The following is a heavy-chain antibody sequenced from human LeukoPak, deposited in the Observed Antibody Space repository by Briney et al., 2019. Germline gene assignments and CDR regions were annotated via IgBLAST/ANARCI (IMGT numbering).Heavy chain of an antibody. CDR1: GFIFRNYA. V-gene: IGHV3-30*18. CDR3: AKDRDSSTWSFFEF. Sequence: GGSLRLSCVASGFIFRNYAMHWVRQAPGKGLEWVAVGSHDGRNKIYGDSVKGRFTISRDNSKNTVYLQMDNLRPEDTAVYYCAKDRDSSTWSFFEFWGQGTLVTVSS. D-gene: IGHD6-13*01. J-gene: IGHJ4*02. CDR2: GSHDGRNK.